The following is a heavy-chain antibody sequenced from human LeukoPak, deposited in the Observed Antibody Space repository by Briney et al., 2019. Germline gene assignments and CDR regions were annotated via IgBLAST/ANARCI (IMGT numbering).Heavy chain of an antibody. CDR1: GFTFSSYA. CDR2: ISYDGSNK. Sequence: GGSLRLSCAASGFTFSSYAMHWVRQAPGKGLEWVAVISYDGSNKYYADSVKGRFTISRDNSKNTLYLQMNSLRAEDTAVYYCARGIVVVPAATLDAFDIWGQGTMVTVSS. J-gene: IGHJ3*02. V-gene: IGHV3-30*04. D-gene: IGHD2-2*01. CDR3: ARGIVVVPAATLDAFDI.